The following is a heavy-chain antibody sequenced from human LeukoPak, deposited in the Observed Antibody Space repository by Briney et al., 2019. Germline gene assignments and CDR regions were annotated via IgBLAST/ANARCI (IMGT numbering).Heavy chain of an antibody. CDR3: VREGSSGWWDNYMDV. V-gene: IGHV3-74*01. J-gene: IGHJ6*03. CDR1: GFTFSNYW. D-gene: IGHD6-13*01. Sequence: GGSLRLSCAASGFTFSNYWMHWVRQVPGKGLVWVSRIKTDGSRTDNADPVKGRFTISRDNAKNTLYLQMTSLRVEDTGVYYCVREGSSGWWDNYMDVWGKGTTVTVSS. CDR2: IKTDGSRT.